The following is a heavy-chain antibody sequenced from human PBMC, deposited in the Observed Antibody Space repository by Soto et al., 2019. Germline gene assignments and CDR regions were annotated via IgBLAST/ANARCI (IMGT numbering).Heavy chain of an antibody. CDR1: GFNFSDYY. CDR2: ISSSGSNI. J-gene: IGHJ6*02. V-gene: IGHV3-11*04. Sequence: GGSLRLSCAAAGFNFSDYYRSWIRQAPGKGLEWVSYISSSGSNIYYADSVKGRFTISRDNAKNSLYLQMNSLRAEDTAVYYCANNDFWSGYFFGMGDYYGMDVWGQGTTVTVSS. D-gene: IGHD3-3*01. CDR3: ANNDFWSGYFFGMGDYYGMDV.